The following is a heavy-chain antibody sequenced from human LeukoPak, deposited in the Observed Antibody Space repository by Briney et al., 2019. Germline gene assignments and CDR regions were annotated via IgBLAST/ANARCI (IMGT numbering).Heavy chain of an antibody. D-gene: IGHD2-2*01. CDR3: ARVAMGNYFDY. Sequence: SETLSLTCAVSGGSISSGGYSWSWIRQPAGKGLEWIGYIYHSGSTYYNPSLKSRVTISVDRSKNQFSLKLSSVTAADTAVYYCARVAMGNYFDYWGQGTLVTVSS. V-gene: IGHV4-30-2*01. CDR2: IYHSGST. J-gene: IGHJ4*02. CDR1: GGSISSGGYS.